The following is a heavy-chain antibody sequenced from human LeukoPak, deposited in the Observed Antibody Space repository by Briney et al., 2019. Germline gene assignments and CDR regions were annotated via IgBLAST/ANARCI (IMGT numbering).Heavy chain of an antibody. Sequence: GGSLRLSCAASGFTFSNYAMNWVRQAPGKGLEWVSVVIGSSGSTDYADSVKGRFTISRDISKNTLYLQMNRLRAEDTAIYLCAKGGYDYIEIGYFDYWGQGTPVTVAS. J-gene: IGHJ4*02. CDR1: GFTFSNYA. CDR2: VIGSSGST. D-gene: IGHD5-12*01. V-gene: IGHV3-23*01. CDR3: AKGGYDYIEIGYFDY.